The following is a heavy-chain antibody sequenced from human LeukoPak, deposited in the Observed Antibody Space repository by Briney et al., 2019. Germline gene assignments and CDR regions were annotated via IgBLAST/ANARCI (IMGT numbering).Heavy chain of an antibody. CDR2: IYYSGST. Sequence: SETLSLTCTVSGGSISSSSYYWGWIRQPPGKGLEWIGSIYYSGSTYYNPSLLSRVSISVDTSKSQFSLKLSSVTAADTAVYYCARGDSSSWSFKIWGQGTLVTVSS. J-gene: IGHJ4*02. CDR1: GGSISSSSYY. CDR3: ARGDSSSWSFKI. D-gene: IGHD6-13*01. V-gene: IGHV4-39*07.